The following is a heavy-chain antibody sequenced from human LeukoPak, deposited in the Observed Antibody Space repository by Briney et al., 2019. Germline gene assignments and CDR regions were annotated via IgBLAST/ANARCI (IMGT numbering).Heavy chain of an antibody. CDR2: ITVGGDRT. Sequence: GGSLRLSCAASGFTFSSYSMNWVRQAPGKGLALVASITVGGDRTYYADSVKGRFTISRDNSKNTLSLLLNSLRAEDTALYYCAKDSSTTNYYYGMDVWGQGTTVTVSS. J-gene: IGHJ6*02. D-gene: IGHD6-13*01. CDR3: AKDSSTTNYYYGMDV. CDR1: GFTFSSYS. V-gene: IGHV3-23*01.